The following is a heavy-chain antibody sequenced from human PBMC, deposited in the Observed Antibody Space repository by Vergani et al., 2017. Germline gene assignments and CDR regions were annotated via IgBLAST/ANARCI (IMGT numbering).Heavy chain of an antibody. D-gene: IGHD5-18*01. CDR1: LFTFTVSS. V-gene: IGHV3-11*05. Sequence: QVQLVESGGGFFSPLASLSLSSAPSLFTFTVSSLPSIPPPPPSVLVSVSYISRSSSYTNDADSVKGRFTISRDNAKNSLYLQMNSLRAEDTAVYYCARGHYSYGFLESPGGMDVWGQGTTVTVSS. J-gene: IGHJ6*02. CDR2: ISRSSSYT. CDR3: ARGHYSYGFLESPGGMDV.